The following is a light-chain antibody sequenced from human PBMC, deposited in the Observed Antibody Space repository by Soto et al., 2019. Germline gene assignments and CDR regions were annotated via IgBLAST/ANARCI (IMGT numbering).Light chain of an antibody. V-gene: IGKV3-20*01. Sequence: EIVLTQSPGTLSLSPGERATLSCRASQSVASNYIAWYQQKPDQAPRLLIYDASSRATGIPDRFSGSGSGTDFPLTISRLEPEDFAVYCCQQYGTSVLVSFGGGTKVELK. CDR3: QQYGTSVLVS. J-gene: IGKJ4*01. CDR2: DAS. CDR1: QSVASNY.